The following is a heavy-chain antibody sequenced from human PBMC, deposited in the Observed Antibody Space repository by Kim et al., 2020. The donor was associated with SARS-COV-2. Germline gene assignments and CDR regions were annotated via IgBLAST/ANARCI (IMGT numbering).Heavy chain of an antibody. D-gene: IGHD3-3*01. CDR3: ARDLSSISGDY. CDR2: TRNKANSYTT. Sequence: GGSLRLSCAASGFTFSDHYMDWVRQAPGKGLEWVGRTRNKANSYTTEYAASVKGRFTISRDDSKNSLYLQMNSLKTEDTAVYYCARDLSSISGDYWGQGTLVTVSS. V-gene: IGHV3-72*01. J-gene: IGHJ4*02. CDR1: GFTFSDHY.